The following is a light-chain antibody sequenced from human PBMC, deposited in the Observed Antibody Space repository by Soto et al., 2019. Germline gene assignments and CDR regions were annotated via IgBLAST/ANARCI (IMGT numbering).Light chain of an antibody. Sequence: DIQMTQSPSFLSASVGDRVAITCRASQSISNYLDWYQVKPGKPPKLLIYAASSLQSGVPSRFSGSGSGTDFTLTISSLQAEDFATYYCHQNYNVPPWTFGQGTKVDIK. CDR2: AAS. J-gene: IGKJ1*01. CDR1: QSISNY. CDR3: HQNYNVPPWT. V-gene: IGKV1-39*01.